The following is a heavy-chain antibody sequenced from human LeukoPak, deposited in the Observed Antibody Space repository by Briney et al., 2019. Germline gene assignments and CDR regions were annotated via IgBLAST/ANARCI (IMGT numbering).Heavy chain of an antibody. V-gene: IGHV1-2*02. CDR1: GYTYTCYY. CDR2: INPNSGGT. J-gene: IGHJ4*02. CDR3: AKDRYDILTNYFDY. Sequence: ASVKVSCKASGYTYTCYYMHWVRQAPGQGLEWMGWINPNSGGTNYAQKFQGRVTMTRDTSISTAYMELSRLRSDDTAVYYCAKDRYDILTNYFDYWGQGTLVTVSS. D-gene: IGHD3-9*01.